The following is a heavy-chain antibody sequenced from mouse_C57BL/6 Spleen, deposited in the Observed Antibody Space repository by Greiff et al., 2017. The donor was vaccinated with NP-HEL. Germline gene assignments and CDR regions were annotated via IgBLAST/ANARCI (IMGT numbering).Heavy chain of an antibody. J-gene: IGHJ4*01. CDR2: IYPRSGNT. V-gene: IGHV1-81*01. D-gene: IGHD1-1*01. CDR1: GYTFTSYG. Sequence: QVQLQQSGAELARPGASVKLSCKASGYTFTSYGISWVKQRTGQGLEWIGEIYPRSGNTYYNEKFKGKATLTADKSSSTAYMELRSLTSEDSAVYFCESRAYGSSFYDMDYWGKGTSVTVSS. CDR3: ESRAYGSSFYDMDY.